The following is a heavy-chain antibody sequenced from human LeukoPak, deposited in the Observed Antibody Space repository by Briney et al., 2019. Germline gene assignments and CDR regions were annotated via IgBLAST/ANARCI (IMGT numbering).Heavy chain of an antibody. CDR1: GFTFSHYS. J-gene: IGHJ4*02. D-gene: IGHD6-19*01. Sequence: GGSLRLSCVASGFTFSHYSMNWVRQAPGKGLEWVSSIRFTGSYIYYADSVKGRFTISRDNAKNSLYLQMNSLRAEDTALYYCAKDSRQAQWPALDYWGQGTLVTVSS. V-gene: IGHV3-21*04. CDR2: IRFTGSYI. CDR3: AKDSRQAQWPALDY.